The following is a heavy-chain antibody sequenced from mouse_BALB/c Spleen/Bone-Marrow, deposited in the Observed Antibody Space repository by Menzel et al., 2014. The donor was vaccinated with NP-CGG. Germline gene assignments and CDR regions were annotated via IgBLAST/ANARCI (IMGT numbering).Heavy chain of an antibody. CDR2: ILPGSGHS. J-gene: IGHJ4*01. CDR1: GYTFSRYW. Sequence: QVQLKDSGTELMKPGASVKISCKATGYTFSRYWIDWVKQRPGHGLEWIGEILPGSGHSNYNEKFKGKATFSADTSSNTAYMQLSSLTSEDSAVYYCARKWHYYYGSRGDGLDYWGQGTSVTVSS. D-gene: IGHD1-1*01. CDR3: ARKWHYYYGSRGDGLDY. V-gene: IGHV1-9*01.